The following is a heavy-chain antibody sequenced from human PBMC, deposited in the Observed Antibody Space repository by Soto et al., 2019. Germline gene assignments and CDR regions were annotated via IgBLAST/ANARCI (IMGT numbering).Heavy chain of an antibody. CDR3: ARDPPGIAASGAGG. CDR2: IYSGGNT. V-gene: IGHV3-53*01. CDR1: GFTVSNNY. D-gene: IGHD6-13*01. J-gene: IGHJ4*02. Sequence: EVQLVESGGGLIQPGGSLRLSCAASGFTVSNNYMRWVRQAPGKGLEWVSLIYSGGNTHYADSVKGRFTISRDKSKNTLFLQMNSLRVEDTAVYYCARDPPGIAASGAGGWGQGTLVTVSS.